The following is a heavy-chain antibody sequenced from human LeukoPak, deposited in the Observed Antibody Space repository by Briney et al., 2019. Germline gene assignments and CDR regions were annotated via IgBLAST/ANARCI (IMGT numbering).Heavy chain of an antibody. D-gene: IGHD1-26*01. CDR3: ARRGELTPPYYSDY. CDR1: GFTFSGYI. CDR2: ISSSSNTI. V-gene: IGHV3-48*01. J-gene: IGHJ4*02. Sequence: PGGSLRLSCAASGFTFSGYIMNWVRQAPGKGLGWVSFISSSSNTIYYADSVKGRFTVSRDNARNSLYLQMSSLRAEDTAVYYCARRGELTPPYYSDYWGQGTLVTVSS.